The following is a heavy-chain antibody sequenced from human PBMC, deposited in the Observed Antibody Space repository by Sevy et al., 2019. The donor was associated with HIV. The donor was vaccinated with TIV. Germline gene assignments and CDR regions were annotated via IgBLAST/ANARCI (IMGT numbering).Heavy chain of an antibody. Sequence: GGSLRLSCAASGFTFSSYWMSWVRQAPGKGLEWVANIKQDGSEKYYVGSVKGRFTISRDNAKNSLYLQMNSLRAEDTAVYYCARDRRPYSSSLDYWGQGTLVTVSS. D-gene: IGHD6-13*01. J-gene: IGHJ4*02. CDR1: GFTFSSYW. CDR3: ARDRRPYSSSLDY. V-gene: IGHV3-7*01. CDR2: IKQDGSEK.